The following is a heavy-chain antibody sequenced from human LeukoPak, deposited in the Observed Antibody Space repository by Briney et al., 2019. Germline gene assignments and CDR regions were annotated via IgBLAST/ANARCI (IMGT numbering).Heavy chain of an antibody. V-gene: IGHV3-7*04. CDR1: GFTFSTYW. CDR3: TRDDSSGYSPYYGMDV. Sequence: GGSLRLSCAASGFTFSTYWMSWVRQAPGKGLEWVANIKQDGSEKYYVDSVKGRFTISRDNAKNSLYLQMNSLRVEDTAIYYCTRDDSSGYSPYYGMDVWGQGTTVTVSS. CDR2: IKQDGSEK. D-gene: IGHD3-22*01. J-gene: IGHJ6*02.